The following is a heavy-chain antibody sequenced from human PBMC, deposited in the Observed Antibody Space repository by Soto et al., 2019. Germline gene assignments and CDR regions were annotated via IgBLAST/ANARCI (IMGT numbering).Heavy chain of an antibody. CDR2: IYYSGST. CDR3: ASTVTTSTFDY. J-gene: IGHJ4*02. D-gene: IGHD4-17*01. V-gene: IGHV4-59*08. CDR1: GGSITSYY. Sequence: SETLSLTCTVSGGSITSYYWSWIRQPPGKGLEWIGYIYYSGSTNYNPSLKSRVTISVDTSKNQFSLKLSSVTAADTAVYYCASTVTTSTFDYWGQGTLVTVSS.